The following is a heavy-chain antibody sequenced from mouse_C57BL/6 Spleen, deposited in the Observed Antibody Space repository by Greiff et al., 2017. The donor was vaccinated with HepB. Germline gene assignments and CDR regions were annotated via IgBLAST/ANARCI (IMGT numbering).Heavy chain of an antibody. V-gene: IGHV1-55*01. CDR2: IYPGSGST. CDR3: ARLVWSYEYDEDYAMGC. CDR1: GYTFTSYW. J-gene: IGHJ4*01. Sequence: QVQLQQPGAELVKPGASVKMSCKASGYTFTSYWITWVKQRPGQGLEWIGDIYPGSGSTNYNEKFKSKATLTVDTSSSTAYMQLSSLASEDSAVYYWARLVWSYEYDEDYAMGCWGQGTSVTVSS. D-gene: IGHD2-4*01.